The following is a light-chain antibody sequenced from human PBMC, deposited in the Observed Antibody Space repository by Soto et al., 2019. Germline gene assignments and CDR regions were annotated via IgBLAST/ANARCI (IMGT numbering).Light chain of an antibody. CDR2: LGS. Sequence: DVVMTQSPLSLPVTPGEPASISCRSSQSLLHKNGFNYLDWYLQKPGQSPQLLIYLGSTRASGVPDRFSGCGSGTDFTLKISRVEAEDVGLYYCMQALQTPHFGQGTKLEIK. V-gene: IGKV2-28*01. J-gene: IGKJ2*01. CDR1: QSLLHKNGFNY. CDR3: MQALQTPH.